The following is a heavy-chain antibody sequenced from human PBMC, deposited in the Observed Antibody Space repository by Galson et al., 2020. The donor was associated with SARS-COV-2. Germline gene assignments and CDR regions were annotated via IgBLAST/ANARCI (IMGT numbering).Heavy chain of an antibody. V-gene: IGHV4-34*01. Sequence: SETLSLTCAVYGGSFSGYYWSWIRQPPGKGPEWIGEINHSGSTNYNPSLKSRVTISVDTSKNQFSLKLSSVTAADTAVYYCARGALGYCSSTSCYRHNWFDPWGQGTLVTVSS. CDR1: GGSFSGYY. CDR2: INHSGST. CDR3: ARGALGYCSSTSCYRHNWFDP. D-gene: IGHD2-2*01. J-gene: IGHJ5*02.